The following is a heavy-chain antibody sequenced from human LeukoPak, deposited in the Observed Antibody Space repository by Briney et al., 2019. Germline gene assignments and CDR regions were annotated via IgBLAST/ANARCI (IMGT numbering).Heavy chain of an antibody. Sequence: ASVKVSCKXSGYTFTSYGISWVRQAPGQGLEWMGWISAYNGNTSYAQKLQGRVTMTTDTSTSTAYMELRSLRSDDTAVYYCARGTIPDFWSGYYPVTDYWGQGTLVTVSS. D-gene: IGHD3-3*01. CDR2: ISAYNGNT. CDR1: GYTFTSYG. CDR3: ARGTIPDFWSGYYPVTDY. J-gene: IGHJ4*02. V-gene: IGHV1-18*01.